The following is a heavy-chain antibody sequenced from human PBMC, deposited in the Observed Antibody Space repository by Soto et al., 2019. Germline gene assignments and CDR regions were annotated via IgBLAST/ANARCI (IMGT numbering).Heavy chain of an antibody. V-gene: IGHV3-48*01. CDR1: GFTFSSYS. CDR2: ISSSSSTI. D-gene: IGHD3-3*01. CDR3: ARDFVDFWTFPGFDP. J-gene: IGHJ5*02. Sequence: GGSLRLSCAASGFTFSSYSMNWVRQAPGKGLEWVSYISSSSSTIYYADSVKGRFTIARDNAKNSLYLQMNSLRAEDTAVYYCARDFVDFWTFPGFDPWGQGTLVTVSS.